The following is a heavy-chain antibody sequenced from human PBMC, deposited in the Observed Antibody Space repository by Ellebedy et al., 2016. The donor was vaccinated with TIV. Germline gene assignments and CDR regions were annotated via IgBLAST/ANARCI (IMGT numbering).Heavy chain of an antibody. CDR2: ISAYNGNT. V-gene: IGHV1-18*01. CDR1: GYTFTSYG. D-gene: IGHD6-13*01. CDR3: ARVRAAAGRRWRFDP. J-gene: IGHJ5*02. Sequence: ASVKVFCXASGYTFTSYGISWVRQAPGQGLEWMGWISAYNGNTNYAQKLQGRVTMTTDTSTSTAYMELRSLRSDDTAVYYCARVRAAAGRRWRFDPWGQGTLVTVSS.